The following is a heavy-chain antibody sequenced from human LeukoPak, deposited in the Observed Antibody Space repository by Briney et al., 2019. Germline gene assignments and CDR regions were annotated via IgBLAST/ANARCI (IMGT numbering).Heavy chain of an antibody. D-gene: IGHD3-10*01. CDR1: GFTFSSYA. V-gene: IGHV3-23*01. CDR3: AKTSAGIRGGYFDY. J-gene: IGHJ4*02. CDR2: INDSGGNT. Sequence: SGGSLRLSCAASGFTFSSYAMSWVRQAPGKGLEWVSLINDSGGNTYYADSVKGRFTISRDNYKNPLFLQMSSLRAEDTAVYYCAKTSAGIRGGYFDYWGQGTLVTVSS.